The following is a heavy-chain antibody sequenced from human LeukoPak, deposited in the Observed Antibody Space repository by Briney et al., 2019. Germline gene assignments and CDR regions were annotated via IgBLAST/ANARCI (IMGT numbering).Heavy chain of an antibody. CDR3: ARVRYDILTGYGASGFDY. V-gene: IGHV4-59*01. CDR2: IYYSGST. CDR1: GGSISSYY. J-gene: IGHJ4*02. Sequence: SETLSLTCTVSGGSISSYYWSWIRQPPGKGLEWIEYIYYSGSTNYNPSLKSRVTISVDTSKNQFSLKLSSVTAADTAVYYCARVRYDILTGYGASGFDYWGQGTLVTVSS. D-gene: IGHD3-9*01.